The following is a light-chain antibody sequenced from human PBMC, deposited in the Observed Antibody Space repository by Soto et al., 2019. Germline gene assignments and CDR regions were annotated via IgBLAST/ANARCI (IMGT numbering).Light chain of an antibody. J-gene: IGKJ2*01. CDR3: QQAYSLPVT. V-gene: IGKV1-12*01. Sequence: DIQLTQSPSSVSASVGDRVTLTCRASQGISNWLAWYQQKQGKAPKLLISAASTLQGGVPSRFSGSFSGTDFTLTITSLQAEDFATYFCQQAYSLPVTFGQGTKLEIK. CDR2: AAS. CDR1: QGISNW.